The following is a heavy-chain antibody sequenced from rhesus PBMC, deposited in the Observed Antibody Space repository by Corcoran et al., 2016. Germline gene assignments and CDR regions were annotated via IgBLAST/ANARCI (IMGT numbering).Heavy chain of an antibody. CDR2: IYGRSGNT. CDR1: GGSISDSYY. Sequence: QVQLQESGPGLVKPSETLSLTCAVSGGSISDSYYWNWCRQPPGKGLEWIGKIYGRSGNTYCNPSLKSRVTISKDTTTNQFSLKLSSVTAADTAVYYCARGVAAAGPYFDYWGQGVLVTVSS. CDR3: ARGVAAAGPYFDY. D-gene: IGHD6-31*01. V-gene: IGHV4S7*01. J-gene: IGHJ4*01.